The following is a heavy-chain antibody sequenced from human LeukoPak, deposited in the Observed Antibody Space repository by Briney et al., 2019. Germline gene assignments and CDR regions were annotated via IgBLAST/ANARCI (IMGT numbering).Heavy chain of an antibody. D-gene: IGHD1-14*01. CDR2: INSGSTTI. J-gene: IGHJ4*02. CDR3: ARRDRGDY. Sequence: PGGSLRLSCAASGFTFSTYSMNWVRQAPGKGLKWVSYINSGSTTIYYADSVKGRFTISRDNAKNSLYLQMNSLRVEDTAVYYCARRDRGDYWGQGTLVTVSS. V-gene: IGHV3-48*04. CDR1: GFTFSTYS.